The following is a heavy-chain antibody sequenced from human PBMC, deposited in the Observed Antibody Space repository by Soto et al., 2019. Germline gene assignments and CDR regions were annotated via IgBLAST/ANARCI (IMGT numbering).Heavy chain of an antibody. J-gene: IGHJ4*02. V-gene: IGHV3-21*01. Sequence: EVQLVESGGGLVKPGGSLRLSCAASGFTFSSYSMNWVRQAPGKGLEWVLSISSSSSYVYYADSVKGRFTISRDNAQNSLYLQMNTLTAEDTAVYYSARDRHETTALTPYNGCKSWGQGTLVTVSS. CDR1: GFTFSSYS. CDR3: ARDRHETTALTPYNGCKS. D-gene: IGHD1-1*01. CDR2: ISSSSSYV.